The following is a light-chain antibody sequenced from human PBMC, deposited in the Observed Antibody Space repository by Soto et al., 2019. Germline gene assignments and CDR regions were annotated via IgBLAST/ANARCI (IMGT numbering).Light chain of an antibody. CDR1: SGDIGSYTY. Sequence: QSVLTRPAPVSGSPGQSITISCTGTSGDIGSYTYVSWYQQYPGKAPKLLISEVTNRPSGVSNRFSGSKSGNTASLTISGLQAEDEAHYYCSSYTTTSPPVVFGGATQLTV. CDR3: SSYTTTSPPVV. CDR2: EVT. J-gene: IGLJ2*01. V-gene: IGLV2-14*01.